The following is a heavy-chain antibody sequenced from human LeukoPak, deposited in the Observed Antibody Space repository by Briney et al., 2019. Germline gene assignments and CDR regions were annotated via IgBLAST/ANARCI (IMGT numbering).Heavy chain of an antibody. D-gene: IGHD5-12*01. V-gene: IGHV3-15*01. Sequence: PGGSLRLSCAASGFTFSSYEMNWVRQAPGKGLEWVGRIKSKTDGGTTDYAAPVKGRFTISRDDSKNTLYLQMNSLKTEDTAVYYCTTDWDSGYFFDYWGQGTLVTVSS. CDR3: TTDWDSGYFFDY. J-gene: IGHJ4*02. CDR2: IKSKTDGGTT. CDR1: GFTFSSYE.